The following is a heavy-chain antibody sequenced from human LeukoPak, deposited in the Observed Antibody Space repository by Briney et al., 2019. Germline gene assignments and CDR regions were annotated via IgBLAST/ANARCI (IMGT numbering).Heavy chain of an antibody. J-gene: IGHJ4*02. Sequence: GGSLRLSCAASGFTFNNYNMNWVRQAPGKGLEWVSFISSSSGTIHYADSVKGRFTISRDNSKNTLYLQMNSLRAGDTAVYYCAKVAGNIYYFDYWGQGALVTVSS. CDR1: GFTFNNYN. V-gene: IGHV3-48*01. CDR2: ISSSSGTI. CDR3: AKVAGNIYYFDY. D-gene: IGHD4-23*01.